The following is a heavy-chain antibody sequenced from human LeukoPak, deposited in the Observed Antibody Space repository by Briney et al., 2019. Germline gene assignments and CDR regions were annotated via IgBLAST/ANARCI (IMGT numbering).Heavy chain of an antibody. Sequence: SQTLSLTCVVSGDSVSSKNGAWNWVRQSPSRGLEWLGRTYYRSKWYNDYAESMEGRMTISQDTSKNQYSLHLNSVTPDDTAVYYCARDFGTTGWHTFDYWGQGTLVTVST. J-gene: IGHJ4*02. CDR1: GDSVSSKNGA. V-gene: IGHV6-1*01. D-gene: IGHD6-19*01. CDR3: ARDFGTTGWHTFDY. CDR2: TYYRSKWYN.